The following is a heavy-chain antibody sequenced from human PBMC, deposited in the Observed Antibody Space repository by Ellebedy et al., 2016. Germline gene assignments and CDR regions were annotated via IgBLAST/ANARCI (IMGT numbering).Heavy chain of an antibody. CDR2: ISGSGGST. D-gene: IGHD3-3*01. CDR3: ADGERTYYDYNRPLP. V-gene: IGHV3-23*01. J-gene: IGHJ5*02. CDR1: GFTFGSYA. Sequence: GESLKISXAASGFTFGSYAMSWVRQAPGKGLEWVSSISGSGGSTYYGDSVKGRFTISRDNSKNTLYLQMNSLRAEDTAVYYCADGERTYYDYNRPLPWGQGTLVTVSS.